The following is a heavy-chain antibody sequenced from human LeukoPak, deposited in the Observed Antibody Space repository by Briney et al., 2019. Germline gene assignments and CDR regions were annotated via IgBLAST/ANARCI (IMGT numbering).Heavy chain of an antibody. Sequence: PGGSLRLSCAASGFTFSNYPMSWVRQAPGKGLEWVSAISGGGASTYYADSVKGRFTISRDNSKNTLYLQMNSLRAEDTAVYYCANNGPLTIFGVVITQFDYWGQGTLVTVSA. J-gene: IGHJ4*02. CDR2: ISGGGAST. D-gene: IGHD3-3*01. V-gene: IGHV3-23*01. CDR3: ANNGPLTIFGVVITQFDY. CDR1: GFTFSNYP.